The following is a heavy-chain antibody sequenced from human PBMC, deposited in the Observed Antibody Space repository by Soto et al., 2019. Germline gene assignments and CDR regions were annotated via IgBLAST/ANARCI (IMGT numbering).Heavy chain of an antibody. CDR2: IYYRGSA. CDR3: ARESALYGMDV. CDR1: GGSISPYY. Sequence: SETLSLTCSVSGGSISPYYWSWIRQPPGKGLEWIGYIYYRGSANYNPSLKSRVTISLDTSKNQFSLKLNSVTAADTAVYYCARESALYGMDVWGQGTTVTVS. J-gene: IGHJ6*02. V-gene: IGHV4-59*01.